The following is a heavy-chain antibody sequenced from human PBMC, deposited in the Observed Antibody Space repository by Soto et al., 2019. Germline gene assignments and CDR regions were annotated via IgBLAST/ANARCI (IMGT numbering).Heavy chain of an antibody. CDR1: GVTFSTYA. CDR2: ISNTGGDT. CDR3: AVGRHRTSGSNTWFDP. J-gene: IGHJ5*02. D-gene: IGHD3-22*01. Sequence: EVQLLESGGGLVQPGGSLRLSCAASGVTFSTYAMNWVRQAPGKGLEWVSTISNTGGDTFYAGSVKGRFTISRDNSKNTLYLQMHSLRADDSAIYFCAVGRHRTSGSNTWFDPWGRGTQVTVSS. V-gene: IGHV3-23*01.